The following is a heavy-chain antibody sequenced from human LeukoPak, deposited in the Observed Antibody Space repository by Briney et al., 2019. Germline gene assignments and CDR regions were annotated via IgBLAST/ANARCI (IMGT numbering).Heavy chain of an antibody. CDR1: GGSISSYY. CDR2: IYYSGST. CDR3: ARVPYYYGSGSSTTHYYGMDV. V-gene: IGHV4-59*01. D-gene: IGHD3-10*01. Sequence: PSETLSLTCTVSGGSISSYYWSWIRQPPGKGLEWIGYIYYSGSTNYNPSLKSRVTISVDTSKNQFSLKLSSVTAADTAVYYCARVPYYYGSGSSTTHYYGMDVWGQGTTVTVSS. J-gene: IGHJ6*02.